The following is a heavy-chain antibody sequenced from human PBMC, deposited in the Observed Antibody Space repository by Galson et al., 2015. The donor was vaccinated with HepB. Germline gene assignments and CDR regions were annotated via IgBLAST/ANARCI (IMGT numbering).Heavy chain of an antibody. CDR2: TYPSGNI. V-gene: IGHV4-61*09. J-gene: IGHJ5*02. Sequence: PLSLTCTVAGASITSEWYHWGWIRQPAGKGLEWIGHTYPSGNINYTPSFQSRVAMSIDTSKNQFSLKLTSVTAADTAVYFCASYIVGNGGRGSWGQGTLIIVS. CDR3: ASYIVGNGGRGS. D-gene: IGHD2-8*01. CDR1: GASITSEWYH.